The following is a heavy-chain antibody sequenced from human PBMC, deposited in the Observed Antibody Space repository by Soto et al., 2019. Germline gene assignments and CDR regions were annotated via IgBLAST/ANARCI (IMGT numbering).Heavy chain of an antibody. CDR1: GGSISSGSYY. CDR2: INFSGTT. CDR3: ARERPDGAMLDP. D-gene: IGHD6-6*01. J-gene: IGHJ5*02. V-gene: IGHV4-39*02. Sequence: SETLSLTCTVSGGSISSGSYYWGWIRQPPGKGLEWIASINFSGTTYDNPSLKSRVTISVDTSKNQFSLKLSSVTAADTAVYYCARERPDGAMLDPWGKGTLVTVSS.